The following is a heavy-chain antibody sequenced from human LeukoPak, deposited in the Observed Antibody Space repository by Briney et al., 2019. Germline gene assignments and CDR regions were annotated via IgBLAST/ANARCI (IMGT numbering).Heavy chain of an antibody. CDR2: IYYSGST. D-gene: IGHD6-13*01. Sequence: PSETLSLTCTVSGGSISSYYWSWIRQPPGKGLEWIGYIYYSGSTNYNPSLKSRVTISVDTSKNQFSLKLSSVTAADTAVYYCARGDSSSWFPLGHFDYWVQGTLVTVSS. CDR1: GGSISSYY. V-gene: IGHV4-59*01. CDR3: ARGDSSSWFPLGHFDY. J-gene: IGHJ4*02.